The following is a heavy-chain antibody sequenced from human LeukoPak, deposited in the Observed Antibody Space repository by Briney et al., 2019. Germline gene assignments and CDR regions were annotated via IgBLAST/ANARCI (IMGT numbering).Heavy chain of an antibody. J-gene: IGHJ4*02. D-gene: IGHD2-2*01. CDR2: ISGSGATT. CDR3: AKDTYAGIGLLHDS. CDR1: GFSFSSYA. V-gene: IGHV3-23*01. Sequence: PGGSLRLSCAASGFSFSSYAMSWVRQAPGKGLEWVSGISGSGATTYYADSVKGRFTISRVNSKNTLYLQMNSLRVEDTAAHYCAKDTYAGIGLLHDSWGQGTLVTVSS.